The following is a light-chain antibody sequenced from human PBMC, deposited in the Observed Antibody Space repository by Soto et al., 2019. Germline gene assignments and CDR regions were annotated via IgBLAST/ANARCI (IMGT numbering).Light chain of an antibody. Sequence: QAVVTQEPSFSVSPGGTVTLTCGLTSGLVSTSYHPSWYQQTPGHAPRTLIYNSNTRSFGVPDRVSGSILGNKAALTITGAQADDESDYYCMLHVGSGISVFGGGTKLTVL. J-gene: IGLJ2*01. V-gene: IGLV8-61*01. CDR2: NSN. CDR1: SGLVSTSYH. CDR3: MLHVGSGISV.